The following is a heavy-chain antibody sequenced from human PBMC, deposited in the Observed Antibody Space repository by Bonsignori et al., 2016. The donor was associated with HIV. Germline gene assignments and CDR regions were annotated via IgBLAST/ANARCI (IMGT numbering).Heavy chain of an antibody. CDR1: GFTFSNNA. CDR2: IRYDGSDK. V-gene: IGHV3-30*02. J-gene: IGHJ4*02. D-gene: IGHD4-17*01. CDR3: PKDPSGDYGRFDN. Sequence: HVRLVESGGGVVQPGGSLRLSCAASGFTFSNNAMHWIRRAPGKGLEWVAFIRYDGSDKYYGDSVKGRFTISRDNSKSTVFLHMNSLSTEDTAVYYCPKDPSGDYGRFDNWAREPWS.